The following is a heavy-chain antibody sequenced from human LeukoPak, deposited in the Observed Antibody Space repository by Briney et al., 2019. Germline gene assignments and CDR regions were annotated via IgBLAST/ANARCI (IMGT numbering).Heavy chain of an antibody. CDR3: ASRPYYGSGSSFDP. D-gene: IGHD3-10*01. CDR1: GGSISSSSYY. CDR2: IYYSGST. V-gene: IGHV4-39*01. Sequence: SETLSLTCTVSGGSISSSSYYWGWIRQPPGKGLEWIGSIYYSGSTYYNPSLKSRGTISVDTSKNQFSLKLSSVTAADTAVYYCASRPYYGSGSSFDPWGQGTLVTVSS. J-gene: IGHJ5*02.